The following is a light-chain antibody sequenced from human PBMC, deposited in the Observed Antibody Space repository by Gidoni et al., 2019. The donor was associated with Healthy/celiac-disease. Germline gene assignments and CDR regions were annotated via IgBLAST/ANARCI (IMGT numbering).Light chain of an antibody. Sequence: AIRMTQSPSSLSASTGDRVTITCRASQGISSYLAWYQQKPGKAPKLLIYAASTLQSGVPSRFSGSGSGTEFTLTISCLQSEDFATYDCQQYYSYPWTFGQXTKVEIK. CDR2: AAS. CDR3: QQYYSYPWT. CDR1: QGISSY. V-gene: IGKV1-8*01. J-gene: IGKJ1*01.